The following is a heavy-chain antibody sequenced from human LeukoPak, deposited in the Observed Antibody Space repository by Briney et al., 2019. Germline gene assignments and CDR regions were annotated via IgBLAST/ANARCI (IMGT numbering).Heavy chain of an antibody. D-gene: IGHD6-13*01. J-gene: IGHJ4*02. CDR1: GGSISSYY. V-gene: IGHV4-59*01. CDR2: IYYSGST. Sequence: SETLSLTCTVSGGSISSYYWSWIRQPPGKGLEWIGYIYYSGSTNYNPSLKSRVTISVDTSKNQFSLKLSSVTAADTAVYYCARDSGLTAAGYFDHWGQGTLVTVSS. CDR3: ARDSGLTAAGYFDH.